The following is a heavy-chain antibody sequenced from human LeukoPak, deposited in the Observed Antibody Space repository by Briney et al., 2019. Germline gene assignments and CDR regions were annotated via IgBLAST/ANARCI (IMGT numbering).Heavy chain of an antibody. J-gene: IGHJ3*02. CDR1: GFTVSNNY. V-gene: IGHV3-53*01. D-gene: IGHD6-13*01. CDR3: AKDVHTHGSSWYEGDAFDI. Sequence: GGSLRLSCAASGFTVSNNYISWVRQAPGTGLEWVSVIYSGGNTYYADSVKGRFTISRDNSKNTLYLQMNSLRAEDTAVYYCAKDVHTHGSSWYEGDAFDIWGQGTMVTVSS. CDR2: IYSGGNT.